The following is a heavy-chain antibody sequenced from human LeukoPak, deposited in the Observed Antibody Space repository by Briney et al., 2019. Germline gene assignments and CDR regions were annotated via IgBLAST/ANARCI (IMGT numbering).Heavy chain of an antibody. V-gene: IGHV1-69*04. CDR3: ARDGYEVNY. D-gene: IGHD5-12*01. CDR2: IIPILGIA. Sequence: ASVKVSCKASGGTFSSYAISWVRQAPGQGLEWMGRIIPILGIANYAQKFQGRVTMTRDTSISTAYMELSRLRSDDTAVYYCARDGYEVNYWGQGTLVTVSS. CDR1: GGTFSSYA. J-gene: IGHJ4*02.